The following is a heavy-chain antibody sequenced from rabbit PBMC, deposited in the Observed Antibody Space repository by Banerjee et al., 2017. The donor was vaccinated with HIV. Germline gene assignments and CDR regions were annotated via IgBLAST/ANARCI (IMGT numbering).Heavy chain of an antibody. D-gene: IGHD1-1*01. J-gene: IGHJ6*01. V-gene: IGHV1S40*01. CDR3: ARDSSSSFSSYGMDL. CDR2: IDAGSSGFT. Sequence: WVRQAPGKGLEWIACIDAGSSGFTYHASWAKGRFTISKTSSTTVTLQATSLTAADTATYFCARDSSSSFSSYGMDLWGQGTLVTVS.